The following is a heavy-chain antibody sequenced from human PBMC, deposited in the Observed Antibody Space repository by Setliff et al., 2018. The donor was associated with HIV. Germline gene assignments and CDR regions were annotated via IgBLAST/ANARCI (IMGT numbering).Heavy chain of an antibody. CDR3: AREVGYYDSSGYYDY. CDR1: GGSISSGCYY. V-gene: IGHV4-31*03. Sequence: PSETLSLTCTVSGGSISSGCYYWSWIRQHPGKGLEWIGYIYYSGSTYYNPSLKSRVTISVDTSKNQFSLKLSSVTAADTAVYYCAREVGYYDSSGYYDYWGQGTLVTVSS. CDR2: IYYSGST. D-gene: IGHD3-22*01. J-gene: IGHJ4*02.